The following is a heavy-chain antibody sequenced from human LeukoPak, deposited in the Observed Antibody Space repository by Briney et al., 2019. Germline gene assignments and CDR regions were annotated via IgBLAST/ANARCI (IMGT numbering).Heavy chain of an antibody. D-gene: IGHD4-11*01. Sequence: ASVKVSCKASGYTFTSYGICCLRQAPGQWLEWMGIINPSGGSTSYAQKFQGRVTMTRDTSTSTVYMELSSLRSEDTAVYYCARDLRKYAVTTVDYWGQGTLVTVSS. CDR3: ARDLRKYAVTTVDY. CDR1: GYTFTSYG. J-gene: IGHJ4*02. V-gene: IGHV1-46*01. CDR2: INPSGGST.